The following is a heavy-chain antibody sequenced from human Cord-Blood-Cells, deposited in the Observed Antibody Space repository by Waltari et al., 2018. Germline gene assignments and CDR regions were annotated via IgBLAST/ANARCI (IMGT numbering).Heavy chain of an antibody. V-gene: IGHV2-70*01. Sequence: QVTLRESGPALVKPTQTLTLTCTFSGFSLSTSGLGVSWIRQPPGKAREWLALIDWDDDKYYSTSLKTRLTISKDTSKNQVVLTMTNMDPVDTATYYCARINGWDWYFDLWGRGTLVTVSS. J-gene: IGHJ2*01. CDR3: ARINGWDWYFDL. CDR2: IDWDDDK. D-gene: IGHD2-8*01. CDR1: GFSLSTSGLG.